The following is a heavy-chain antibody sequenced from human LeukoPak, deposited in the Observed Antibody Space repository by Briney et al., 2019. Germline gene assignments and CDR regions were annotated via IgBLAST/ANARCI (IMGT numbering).Heavy chain of an antibody. D-gene: IGHD1-14*01. V-gene: IGHV3-23*01. Sequence: PGGSLRLSCAASGFTFSNAWMSWVRQAPGKGLEWVSTISNSDGSTYYADSVKGRFSISRDNSENTLYLQMNSLRAEDAAVYYCAKATGYLLWGQGTLVTVSS. J-gene: IGHJ4*02. CDR1: GFTFSNAW. CDR3: AKATGYLL. CDR2: ISNSDGST.